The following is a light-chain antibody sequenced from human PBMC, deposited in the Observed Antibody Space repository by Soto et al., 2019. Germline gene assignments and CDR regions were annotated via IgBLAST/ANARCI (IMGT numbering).Light chain of an antibody. CDR1: SSDVASYNL. Sequence: QSVLTQPASVSGSPGQSITISCTGTSSDVASYNLVSWYQQLPGKAPKLMIYEGSKRPSGVSNRFSGSTSGTSASLAISGLRSEDESDYYCATWDDSLNGYVFGTGTKV. J-gene: IGLJ1*01. CDR2: EGS. V-gene: IGLV2-14*02. CDR3: ATWDDSLNGYV.